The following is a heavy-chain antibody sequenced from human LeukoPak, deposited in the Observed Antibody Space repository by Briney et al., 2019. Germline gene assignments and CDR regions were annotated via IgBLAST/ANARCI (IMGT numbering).Heavy chain of an antibody. CDR3: ARGNDYNWRFDF. V-gene: IGHV4-59*01. CDR2: THYSGST. D-gene: IGHD1-1*01. Sequence: SETLSLTCSVSGGSISSYYWNWIRQTPGKGLQWIGYTHYSGSTNYNPSLKSRVSISVDTSKNQFSLKLSSVTAADTALYYCARGNDYNWRFDFWGQGTLVTVSS. J-gene: IGHJ4*02. CDR1: GGSISSYY.